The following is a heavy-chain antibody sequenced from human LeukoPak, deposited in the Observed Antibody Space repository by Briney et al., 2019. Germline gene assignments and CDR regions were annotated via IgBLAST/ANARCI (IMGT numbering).Heavy chain of an antibody. V-gene: IGHV4-4*07. Sequence: SETLSLTCTVSGGSISNYYWSWIRQPAGKGLELVGRIYSTGTTTYNPSLNSRVTMSVDTSKNQFSLNLSSVTAADTAVYFCARVPSAGSRICFDRWGQGTLVTVSS. CDR3: ARVPSAGSRICFDR. D-gene: IGHD6-13*01. CDR1: GGSISNYY. CDR2: IYSTGTT. J-gene: IGHJ5*02.